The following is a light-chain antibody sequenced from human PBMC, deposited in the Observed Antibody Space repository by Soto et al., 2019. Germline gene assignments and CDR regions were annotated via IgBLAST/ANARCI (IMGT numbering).Light chain of an antibody. V-gene: IGKV1-39*01. CDR3: QQYNWNWT. Sequence: DIHMTQSPSTLSASVGDRVTITCRASQSIRSYLNWYKQKPGKAPKLLIYAASSLQSGVPSRFSGSGSGTDFTLTISSLKPEDFATYYCQQYNWNWTFGHGTKVDIK. J-gene: IGKJ1*01. CDR2: AAS. CDR1: QSIRSY.